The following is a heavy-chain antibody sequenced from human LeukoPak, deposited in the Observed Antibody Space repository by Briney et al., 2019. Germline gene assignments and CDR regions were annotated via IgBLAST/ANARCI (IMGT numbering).Heavy chain of an antibody. CDR2: INPSGGST. J-gene: IGHJ4*02. V-gene: IGHV1-46*01. Sequence: GASVKVSCKASGYTFTSYYMHWVRQAPGQGLEWMGIINPSGGSTSYAQKFQGRVTMTRDTSTSTVYMELSSLRSEDTAVYYCARDDGAGYSSSWYYFDYWGQGTLVTVSS. CDR3: ARDDGAGYSSSWYYFDY. CDR1: GYTFTSYY. D-gene: IGHD6-13*01.